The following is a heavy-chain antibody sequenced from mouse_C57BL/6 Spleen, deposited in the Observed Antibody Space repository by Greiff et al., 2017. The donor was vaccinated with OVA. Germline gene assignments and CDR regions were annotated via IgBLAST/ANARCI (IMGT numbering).Heavy chain of an antibody. CDR2: IYPGSGST. CDR3: ARSYGDAMDY. D-gene: IGHD1-1*02. CDR1: GYTFTSYW. J-gene: IGHJ4*01. Sequence: QVQLQQPGAELVKPGASVKMSCKASGYTFTSYWITWVKQRPGQGLEWIGDIYPGSGSTKYNDKFKSKATLPVDTSSSTAYMQLSSLTSEDSAVYYFARSYGDAMDYWGQGTSVTVSS. V-gene: IGHV1-55*01.